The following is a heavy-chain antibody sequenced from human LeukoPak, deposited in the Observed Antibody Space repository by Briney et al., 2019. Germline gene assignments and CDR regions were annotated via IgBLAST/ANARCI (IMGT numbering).Heavy chain of an antibody. CDR3: ARDAQSGAFSDFDY. CDR1: GFTFGNYA. D-gene: IGHD1-26*01. CDR2: ITHNGGTQ. V-gene: IGHV3-30-3*01. J-gene: IGHJ4*02. Sequence: GTSLRLSCEASGFTFGNYAIHWVRQVPGEGLDWVSIITHNGGTQYYADSVKGRFTISRDNSQSTVFLQMTSLRPEDTAVYYCARDAQSGAFSDFDYWGQGTLVTVPS.